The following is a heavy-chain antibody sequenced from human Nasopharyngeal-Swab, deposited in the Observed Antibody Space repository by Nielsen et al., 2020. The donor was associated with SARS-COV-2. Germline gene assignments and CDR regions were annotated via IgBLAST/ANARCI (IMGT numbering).Heavy chain of an antibody. CDR3: ARENQEYANIWIDY. CDR2: ISPKTGAP. J-gene: IGHJ4*02. CDR1: GYTFTSNV. D-gene: IGHD1-1*01. Sequence: ASVKVSCKASGYTFTSNVLNWVRHAPGQGPEYIGCISPKTGAPTYAQAFTGRFVISLDTSVSTTYLQISSLKADDTAVYYCARENQEYANIWIDYWGQGTQVTVSS. V-gene: IGHV7-4-1*02.